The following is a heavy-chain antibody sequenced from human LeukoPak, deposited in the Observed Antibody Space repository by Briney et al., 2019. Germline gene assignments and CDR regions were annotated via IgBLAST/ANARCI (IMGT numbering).Heavy chain of an antibody. CDR1: GFSFDGYG. D-gene: IGHD3-22*01. Sequence: PGGSLKLSCAASGFSFDGYGMHWVRQAPGKGLEWVAGLWYGSDKYYADSVKGRFTISRGNSKNTLYLQMNSLRVEDAAVYYCWTYYYDTRSYFDYWGQGTLVTVSS. CDR2: LWYGSDK. CDR3: WTYYYDTRSYFDY. J-gene: IGHJ4*02. V-gene: IGHV3-33*08.